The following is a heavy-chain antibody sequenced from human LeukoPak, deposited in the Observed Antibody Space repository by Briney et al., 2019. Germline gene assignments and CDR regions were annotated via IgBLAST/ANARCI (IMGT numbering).Heavy chain of an antibody. V-gene: IGHV3-23*01. J-gene: IGHJ4*02. CDR3: ARGRNGGYDGFDH. CDR1: GFTISIYA. Sequence: PGGSLRLSCATSGFTISIYAMSWVRQAPGKGLEWVSGLTSSGATSYAESVKGRLTIFRDNSRNTVYLQMNSLRAEDTAVYYCARGRNGGYDGFDHWGQGTLVTVSS. CDR2: LTSSGAT. D-gene: IGHD5-12*01.